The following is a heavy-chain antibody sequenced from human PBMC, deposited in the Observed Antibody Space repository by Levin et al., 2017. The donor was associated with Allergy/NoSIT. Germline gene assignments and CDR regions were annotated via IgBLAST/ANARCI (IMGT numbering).Heavy chain of an antibody. J-gene: IGHJ4*02. CDR2: ISSSSSYI. Sequence: NSGGSLRLSCAASGFTFSSYSMNWVRQAPGKGLEWVSSISSSSSYIYYADSVKGRFTISRDNAKNSLYLQMNSLRAEDTAVYYCARDGSYPNYYGSGSYYVVGDYWGQGTLVTVSS. D-gene: IGHD3-10*01. CDR3: ARDGSYPNYYGSGSYYVVGDY. V-gene: IGHV3-21*01. CDR1: GFTFSSYS.